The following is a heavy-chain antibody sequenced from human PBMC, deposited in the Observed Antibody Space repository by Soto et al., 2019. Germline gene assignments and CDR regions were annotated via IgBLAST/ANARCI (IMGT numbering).Heavy chain of an antibody. D-gene: IGHD3-3*01. V-gene: IGHV3-23*01. CDR3: ARKSGNYHYFDY. J-gene: IGHJ4*02. CDR1: GFTFTTFD. Sequence: GGSLRLSCAASGFTFTTFDMRWVRQAPGKGPEWISTISGGGVTRYADSVKGRFTISSDTYKNMVYLQMDSLRAEDTAVYFCARKSGNYHYFDYWGQGTLVTVSS. CDR2: ISGGGVT.